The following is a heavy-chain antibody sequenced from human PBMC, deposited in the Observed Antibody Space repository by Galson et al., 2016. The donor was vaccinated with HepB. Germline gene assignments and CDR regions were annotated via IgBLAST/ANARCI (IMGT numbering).Heavy chain of an antibody. CDR2: ISWDSGNI. CDR1: DHTFEDYA. V-gene: IGHV3-9*01. J-gene: IGHJ5*02. D-gene: IGHD3-16*01. CDR3: ARASLIGEIFDP. Sequence: SLRLSCATSDHTFEDYAMHWVRQVPGKGLEWVSGISWDSGNIGYGDSVKGRFVISRDNAEKSLYLQMSGLRTEDTAVYFCARASLIGEIFDPWGRGTLVTVS.